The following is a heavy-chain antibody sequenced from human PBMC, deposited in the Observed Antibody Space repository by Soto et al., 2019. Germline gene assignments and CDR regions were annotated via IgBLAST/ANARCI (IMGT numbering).Heavy chain of an antibody. J-gene: IGHJ6*02. V-gene: IGHV3-30-3*01. Sequence: GGSLRLSCAASGFTFSSYAMHWVRQAPGKGLEWVAVISYDGSNKYYADSVKGRFTISRDNSKNTLYLQLNSLSAEDTAVYYCARDWAAIGYYGMDVWGQGTTVTVSS. CDR2: ISYDGSNK. D-gene: IGHD2-2*02. CDR3: ARDWAAIGYYGMDV. CDR1: GFTFSSYA.